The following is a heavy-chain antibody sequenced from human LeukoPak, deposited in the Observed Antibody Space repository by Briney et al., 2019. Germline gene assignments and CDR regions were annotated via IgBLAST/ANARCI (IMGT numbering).Heavy chain of an antibody. CDR1: GYTFTGYY. D-gene: IGHD2-2*01. V-gene: IGHV1-2*02. J-gene: IGHJ4*02. CDR2: INPNSGGT. CDR3: ARGDIIVVPAAIPVDY. Sequence: GASVKVSCKTSGYTFTGYYMHWVRQAPGQGLEWMGWINPNSGGTNYAQKFQGRVTMTRDTSISTAYMDLSRLRSDDTAVYYCARGDIIVVPAAIPVDYWGQGTLVTVSS.